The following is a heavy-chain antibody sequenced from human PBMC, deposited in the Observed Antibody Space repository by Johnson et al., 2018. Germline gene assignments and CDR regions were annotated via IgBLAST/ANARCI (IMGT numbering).Heavy chain of an antibody. Sequence: VQLVQSGGGLVQPGGSLRLSCAASVFTFSSYWMTWVRQAPGKGLEWVANIKQDETEKYYVDSVKGRFTISRDNAKSSLFLQMDSLKAEDTAVYYCATESTGDSAFEVWGQGTMVAVSS. CDR2: IKQDETEK. V-gene: IGHV3-7*04. CDR1: VFTFSSYW. J-gene: IGHJ3*01. D-gene: IGHD7-27*01. CDR3: ATESTGDSAFEV.